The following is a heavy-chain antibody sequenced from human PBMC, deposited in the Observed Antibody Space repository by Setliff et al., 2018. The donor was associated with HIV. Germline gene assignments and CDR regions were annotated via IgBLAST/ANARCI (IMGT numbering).Heavy chain of an antibody. CDR2: IYPGDSDI. J-gene: IGHJ6*03. Sequence: GESLTISCEASGYTFTNYWIGWVRQMPGKGLEWMGIIYPGDSDIIYSPSFQGQVTISADKSITTAYLQWSSLKASDTAIYYCVRHRSAVAGTRIGYCYYMDVWGKGTTVTVSS. CDR1: GYTFTNYW. D-gene: IGHD6-19*01. CDR3: VRHRSAVAGTRIGYCYYMDV. V-gene: IGHV5-51*01.